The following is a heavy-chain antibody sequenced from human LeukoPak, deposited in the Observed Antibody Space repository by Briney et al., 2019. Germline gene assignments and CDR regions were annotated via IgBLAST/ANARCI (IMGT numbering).Heavy chain of an antibody. CDR1: GFIFDNYG. CDR2: ISWNSGNI. CDR3: AKDVDFDGYFDY. J-gene: IGHJ4*02. D-gene: IGHD3-3*01. V-gene: IGHV3-9*01. Sequence: GGSLRLSCVASGFIFDNYGMHWVRQAPGKGLEWVSRISWNSGNIGYADSVKGRFTISRDNAKNSLYPQMNSLRGEDTALYYCAKDVDFDGYFDYWGQGTLVTVSS.